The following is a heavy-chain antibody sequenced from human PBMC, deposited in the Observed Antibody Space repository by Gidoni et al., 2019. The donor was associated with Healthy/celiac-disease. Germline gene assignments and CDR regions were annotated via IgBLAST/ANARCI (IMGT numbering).Heavy chain of an antibody. V-gene: IGHV3-30-3*01. J-gene: IGHJ3*02. CDR3: ARDKRAFIHGAFDI. D-gene: IGHD3-16*02. Sequence: PGKGMEWGAVISHDGSNKYYADSVKGRFTISRDNSKNTLYLQRNSLRAEETDVYYCARDKRAFIHGAFDIWGQGTMFTVSS. CDR2: ISHDGSNK.